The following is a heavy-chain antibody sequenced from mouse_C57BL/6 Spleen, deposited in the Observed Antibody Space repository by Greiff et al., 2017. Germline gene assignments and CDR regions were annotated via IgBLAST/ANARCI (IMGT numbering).Heavy chain of an antibody. V-gene: IGHV1-26*01. D-gene: IGHD1-1*01. J-gene: IGHJ4*01. CDR1: GYTFTDYY. Sequence: EVQLQQSGPELVKPGASVKISCKASGYTFTDYYMNWVKQSHGKSLEWIGDINPNNGGTSYNQKFKGKATLTVDKSSSTAYMELRSLTSEDSAVYYCARRRNYDFFYAMDYWGQGTSVTVSS. CDR3: ARRRNYDFFYAMDY. CDR2: INPNNGGT.